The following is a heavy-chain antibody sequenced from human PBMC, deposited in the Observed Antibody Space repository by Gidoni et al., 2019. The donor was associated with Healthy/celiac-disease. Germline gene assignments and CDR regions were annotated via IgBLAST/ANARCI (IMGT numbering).Heavy chain of an antibody. CDR2: IKQDGSEK. Sequence: EVQLVESGGGLVQPGGSLRLSCAASGFTFSSYWLSWVRQAPGKGLEWVANIKQDGSEKYYVDSVKGRFTISRDNAKNSLYLQMNSLRAEDTAVYYCARGTVDYVWGSYRDYYFDYWGQGTLVTVSS. D-gene: IGHD3-16*02. CDR3: ARGTVDYVWGSYRDYYFDY. V-gene: IGHV3-7*04. CDR1: GFTFSSYW. J-gene: IGHJ4*02.